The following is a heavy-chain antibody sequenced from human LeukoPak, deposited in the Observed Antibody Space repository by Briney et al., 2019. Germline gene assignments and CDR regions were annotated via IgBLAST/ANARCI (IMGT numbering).Heavy chain of an antibody. CDR1: GFTFSSYG. J-gene: IGHJ4*02. V-gene: IGHV3-30*02. CDR3: AKYQDSGSLGVDYYFDY. D-gene: IGHD1-26*01. Sequence: PGGSLRLSCAASGFTFSSYGMHWVRQAPGKGLEWVACIRYGGSNKYYADSVKGRFTISRDNSKNTLYLQMNSLRAGDTAVYYCAKYQDSGSLGVDYYFDYWRQGTLVTVSS. CDR2: IRYGGSNK.